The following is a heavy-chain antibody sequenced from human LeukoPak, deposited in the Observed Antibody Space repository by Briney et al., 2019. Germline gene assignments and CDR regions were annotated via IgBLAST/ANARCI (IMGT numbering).Heavy chain of an antibody. D-gene: IGHD1-26*01. CDR3: ARTPGRYYGMDV. J-gene: IGHJ6*02. CDR2: ISSSGSTI. Sequence: PGGSLRLSCAASGFTFSSYEMNWVRQAPGKGLEWVSYISSSGSTIYYADSVKGRFTISRDNAKNSLYLQMNSLRAEDTAVYYCARTPGRYYGMDVWGQGTTVTVSS. CDR1: GFTFSSYE. V-gene: IGHV3-48*03.